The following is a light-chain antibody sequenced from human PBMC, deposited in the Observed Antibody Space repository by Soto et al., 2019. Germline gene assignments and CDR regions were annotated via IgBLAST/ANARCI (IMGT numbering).Light chain of an antibody. J-gene: IGKJ1*01. CDR2: KTS. Sequence: THITLSPSTLSATVRDRVTISCRTSQSIISGMAWYQRKPGKAPKLLIYKTSNLESGVPSRFSGSGSGTEFTLTISSLLSEDFAVYYCQQYNNWPRTFGQGTKVDIK. V-gene: IGKV1-5*03. CDR3: QQYNNWPRT. CDR1: QSIISG.